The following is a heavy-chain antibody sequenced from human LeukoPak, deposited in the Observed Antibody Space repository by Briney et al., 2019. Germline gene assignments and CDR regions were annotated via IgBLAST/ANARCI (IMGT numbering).Heavy chain of an antibody. V-gene: IGHV4-39*01. CDR1: GGSISSSSYS. CDR3: ATGDSSGYYSAPMDY. CDR2: IYYSGST. J-gene: IGHJ4*02. Sequence: SETLSLTCTVSGGSISSSSYSWGWIRQPPGKGLEWIGSIYYSGSTYYNPSLKSRVTISVDTSKNQFSLKLSSVTAADTAVYYCATGDSSGYYSAPMDYRGQGTLVTVSS. D-gene: IGHD3-22*01.